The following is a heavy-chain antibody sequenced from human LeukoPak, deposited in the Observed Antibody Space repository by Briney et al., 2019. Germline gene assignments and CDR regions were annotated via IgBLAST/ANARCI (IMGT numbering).Heavy chain of an antibody. CDR2: IRYDGSNK. D-gene: IGHD1-26*01. Sequence: PGGSLRLSCAASGFTFSSYGMHWVRQAPGKGLEWVAVIRYDGSNKYYADSVKGRFTISRDNSKNTLYQQMNSLRAEDTAVYYCARDSGSPQIGGQGTMVTVSS. J-gene: IGHJ3*02. CDR1: GFTFSSYG. CDR3: ARDSGSPQI. V-gene: IGHV3-33*01.